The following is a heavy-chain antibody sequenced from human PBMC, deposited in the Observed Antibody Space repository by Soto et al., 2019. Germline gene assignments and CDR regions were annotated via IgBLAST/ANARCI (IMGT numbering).Heavy chain of an antibody. CDR2: VNTHGSTT. J-gene: IGHJ5*01. V-gene: IGHV3-74*01. CDR3: ARGSYHSFWFDS. D-gene: IGHD5-18*01. Sequence: HPGGSVRLSGAASGFTFSSDWMHLVRQAPGKGLVWLSRVNTHGSTTNYADSVKGRFTISRDNAENTLYLQINSLRAEDTAVYYCARGSYHSFWFDSWAQGTLVTVSS. CDR1: GFTFSSDW.